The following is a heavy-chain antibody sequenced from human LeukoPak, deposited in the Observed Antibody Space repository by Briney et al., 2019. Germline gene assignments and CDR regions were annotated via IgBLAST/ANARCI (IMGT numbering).Heavy chain of an antibody. D-gene: IGHD3-10*01. J-gene: IGHJ5*02. CDR2: IFPSGGEI. V-gene: IGHV3-23*01. Sequence: GGSLRLSCAASGFTFSTFAMIWVRQPPGKGLEWVSSIFPSGGEIHYADSVRGRFTISRDNSKSTLSLQMNSLRAEDTAVYYCARPGSPRGGVRGGNWFDPWGQGTLVTVSS. CDR1: GFTFSTFA. CDR3: ARPGSPRGGVRGGNWFDP.